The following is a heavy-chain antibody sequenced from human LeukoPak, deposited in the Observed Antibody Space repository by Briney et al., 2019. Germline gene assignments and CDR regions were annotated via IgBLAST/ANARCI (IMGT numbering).Heavy chain of an antibody. D-gene: IGHD2-2*01. CDR3: ARGKNRAGVPAARRNWFDP. CDR1: GFTFSSYA. V-gene: IGHV3-30-3*01. J-gene: IGHJ5*02. Sequence: GGSLRLSCAASGFTFSSYAMHWVRQAPGKGLEWVAVISYDGSNKYYADPVKGRFTISRDNSKNTLYLQMNSLRAEDTAVYYCARGKNRAGVPAARRNWFDPWGQGTLVTVSS. CDR2: ISYDGSNK.